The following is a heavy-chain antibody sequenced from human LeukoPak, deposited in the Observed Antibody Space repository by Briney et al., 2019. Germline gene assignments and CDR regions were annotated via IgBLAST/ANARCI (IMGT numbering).Heavy chain of an antibody. CDR2: IYYSGST. CDR1: GGSISSYY. D-gene: IGHD3-10*01. Sequence: PSETLSLTCTVSGGSISSYYWSWIRQPPGKGLEWIGYIYYSGSTNYKPSLKSRVTISVDTSKNQFSLKLSSVTAADTAVYYCARGGYYGSGDDFRFDPWGQGTLVTVSS. V-gene: IGHV4-59*01. J-gene: IGHJ5*02. CDR3: ARGGYYGSGDDFRFDP.